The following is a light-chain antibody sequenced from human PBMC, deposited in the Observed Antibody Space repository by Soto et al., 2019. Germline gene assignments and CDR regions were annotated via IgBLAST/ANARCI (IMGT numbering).Light chain of an antibody. CDR1: SSDVGGYNY. CDR3: SSYTSSSTLYV. V-gene: IGLV2-14*01. J-gene: IGLJ1*01. Sequence: QSALTQPASVSGSPGQSITISCTGTSSDVGGYNYVSWYQQHPGKAPKLMIYEVSNRPSGVSNRFSGSKSGNTASLTISGIQAEDEADSYCSSYTSSSTLYVFGTGTKVTVL. CDR2: EVS.